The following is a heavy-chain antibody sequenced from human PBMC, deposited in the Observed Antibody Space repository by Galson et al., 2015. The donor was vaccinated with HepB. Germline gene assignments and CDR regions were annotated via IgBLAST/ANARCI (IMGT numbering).Heavy chain of an antibody. J-gene: IGHJ6*03. D-gene: IGHD5-12*01. V-gene: IGHV4-39*07. CDR3: ARDRGDYYMDV. Sequence: SETLSLTCTVSGGSISRGSYYWGWIRQPPGKGLEWIGSIYYSGSTYYNPSLKSRVTISVDTSKNQFSLYLSSVTAADTAMYYCARDRGDYYMDVWGKGTTVTVSS. CDR1: GGSISRGSYY. CDR2: IYYSGST.